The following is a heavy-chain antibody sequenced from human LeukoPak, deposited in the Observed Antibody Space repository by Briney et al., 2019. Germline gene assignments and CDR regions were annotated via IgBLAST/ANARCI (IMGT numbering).Heavy chain of an antibody. CDR2: INPSGGST. Sequence: ASVKVSCKASGYTFTGYYMHWVRQAPGQGLEWMGIINPSGGSTSYAQKFQGRVTMTRDMSTSTVYMELSSVRSEDTAVYYCARGSITTVTPKGAFDIWGQGTMVTVSS. D-gene: IGHD4-17*01. J-gene: IGHJ3*02. V-gene: IGHV1-46*01. CDR1: GYTFTGYY. CDR3: ARGSITTVTPKGAFDI.